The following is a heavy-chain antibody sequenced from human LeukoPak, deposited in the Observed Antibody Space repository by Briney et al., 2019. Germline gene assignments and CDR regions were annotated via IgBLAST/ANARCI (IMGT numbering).Heavy chain of an antibody. J-gene: IGHJ5*02. CDR1: GGSFSGYY. CDR3: ARRGKKGGTMVRGATNWFDP. D-gene: IGHD3-10*01. Sequence: KPSETLSLTCAVYGGSFSGYYWSWIRQPPGKGLEWIGEINHSGSTNYNPSLKSRVTISVDTSKNQFSLKLSSVTAADTAVYYCARRGKKGGTMVRGATNWFDPWGQGTLVTVSS. CDR2: INHSGST. V-gene: IGHV4-34*01.